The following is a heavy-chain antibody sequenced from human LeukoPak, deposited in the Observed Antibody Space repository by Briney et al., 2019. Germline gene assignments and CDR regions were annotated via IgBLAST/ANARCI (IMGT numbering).Heavy chain of an antibody. CDR3: ARDELHENAFDI. V-gene: IGHV4-4*07. CDR2: IYTSGST. Sequence: SETLSLTCAVYGGSFSGYYWSWIRQPAGKGLEWIGRIYTSGSTNYNPSLKSRVTMSVDTSKNQFSLKLSSVTAADTAVYYCARDELHENAFDIWGQGTMVTVSS. J-gene: IGHJ3*02. CDR1: GGSFSGYY. D-gene: IGHD1-7*01.